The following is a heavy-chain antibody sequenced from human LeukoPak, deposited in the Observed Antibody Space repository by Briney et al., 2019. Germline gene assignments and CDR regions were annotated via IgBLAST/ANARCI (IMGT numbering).Heavy chain of an antibody. CDR1: GFTVSSNY. CDR3: ARRDSSGYSLGY. Sequence: GGSLRLSCAASGFTVSSNYMSWVRQAPGKGLEWVSVIYSGGSTYYADSVKGRFTISRDNSKNTLYLQMNSLRAEDTAVYYCARRDSSGYSLGYWGQGTLVTVSS. CDR2: IYSGGST. D-gene: IGHD3-22*01. J-gene: IGHJ4*02. V-gene: IGHV3-53*01.